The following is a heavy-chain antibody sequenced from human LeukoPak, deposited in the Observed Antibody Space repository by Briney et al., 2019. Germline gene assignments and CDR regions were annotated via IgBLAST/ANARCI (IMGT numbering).Heavy chain of an antibody. J-gene: IGHJ4*02. V-gene: IGHV3-64*01. CDR2: ISSNGGST. CDR3: ARAGTYYDYVWGSYNHPIDY. CDR1: GFTFSSYA. D-gene: IGHD3-16*01. Sequence: PGGSLRLSCAASGFTFSSYAMHWVRQAPGKGLEYDSAISSNGGSTYYANSVKGRFTISRDNSKNTLYLQMGSLRAEDMAVYYCARAGTYYDYVWGSYNHPIDYWGQGTLVTVSS.